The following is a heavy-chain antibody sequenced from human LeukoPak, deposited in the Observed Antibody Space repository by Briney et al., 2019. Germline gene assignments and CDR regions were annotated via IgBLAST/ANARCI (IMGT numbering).Heavy chain of an antibody. D-gene: IGHD6-13*01. CDR3: ARWGAAAGSAFDI. J-gene: IGHJ3*02. CDR2: ISSSGSTI. V-gene: IGHV3-48*04. CDR1: GFIFSSYS. Sequence: GGSLRLSCAASGFIFSSYSMNWVRQAPGKGLEWVSYISSSGSTIFYADSVKGRFTISRDNAKNSLYLQMNSLRAEDTAVYYCARWGAAAGSAFDIWGQGTMVTVSS.